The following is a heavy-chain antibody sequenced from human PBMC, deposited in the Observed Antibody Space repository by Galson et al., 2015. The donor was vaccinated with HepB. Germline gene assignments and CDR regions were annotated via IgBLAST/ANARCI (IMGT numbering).Heavy chain of an antibody. J-gene: IGHJ5*02. Sequence: SLRLSCAASGFTFSDYYVSWIRQAPGKGLEWVSYISSSGSTIYYADSVKGRFTISRDNAKNSLYLQMNSLRAEDTAVYYCACEGATIMGVGATAGWFDPWGQGTLVTVSS. V-gene: IGHV3-11*01. CDR2: ISSSGSTI. CDR3: ACEGATIMGVGATAGWFDP. CDR1: GFTFSDYY. D-gene: IGHD1-26*01.